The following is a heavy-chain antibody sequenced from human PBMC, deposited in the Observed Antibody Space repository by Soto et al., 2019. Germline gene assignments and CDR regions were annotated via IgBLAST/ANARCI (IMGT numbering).Heavy chain of an antibody. CDR1: GGTFSSYS. Sequence: QVQLVQSGAEVKKPGSSVKVSCEASGGTFSSYSFSWVRQAPGQGLEWMGRVIPILGMANYAQKLQGRVTITADKSTSTVYMELSSLRSEDTAVCYCARGGAVVVPGAVDRHNWFDPWGQGTLVTVSS. CDR2: VIPILGMA. J-gene: IGHJ5*02. V-gene: IGHV1-69*02. D-gene: IGHD2-2*01. CDR3: ARGGAVVVPGAVDRHNWFDP.